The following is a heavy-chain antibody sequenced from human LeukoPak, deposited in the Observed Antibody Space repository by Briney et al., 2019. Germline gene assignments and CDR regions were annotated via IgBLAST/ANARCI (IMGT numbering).Heavy chain of an antibody. D-gene: IGHD6-13*01. CDR3: ARQTASIAAAGFPFDY. J-gene: IGHJ4*02. Sequence: GGSLQISCKGSGYCFTSYWIGRVRQLPGKGLEWMGIIYPGDSDTRYSQSFQGKVTISADKSISTAYLQWSSLKATDTATYYCARQTASIAAAGFPFDYWGQGTLVTVSS. CDR2: IYPGDSDT. CDR1: GYCFTSYW. V-gene: IGHV5-51*01.